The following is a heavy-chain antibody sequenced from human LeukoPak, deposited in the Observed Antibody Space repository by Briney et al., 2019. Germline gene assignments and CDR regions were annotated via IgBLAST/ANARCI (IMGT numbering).Heavy chain of an antibody. D-gene: IGHD2-2*01. V-gene: IGHV1-3*01. CDR2: VNAGNDNT. J-gene: IGHJ4*02. Sequence: ASVKVSCTASGYTFTSYAMHWVRQAPGQRLEWMGWVNAGNDNTKYSQKFQGRVTITRDTSASTAYMELSSLRSEDTAVYYCARTVVVVPAATYYFDYWGQGTLVTVSS. CDR3: ARTVVVVPAATYYFDY. CDR1: GYTFTSYA.